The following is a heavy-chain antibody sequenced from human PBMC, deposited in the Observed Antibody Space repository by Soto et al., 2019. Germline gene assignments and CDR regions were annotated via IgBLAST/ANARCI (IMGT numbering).Heavy chain of an antibody. D-gene: IGHD3-10*01. CDR1: GGTFSSYA. J-gene: IGHJ6*02. CDR2: IIPIFGTA. V-gene: IGHV1-69*13. Sequence: VKVSCKASGGTFSSYAISWVRQAPGQGLEWMGGIIPIFGTANYAQKFQGRVTITADESTSTAYMELSSLRSEDTAVYYCARHGEWPHYYYGMDVWGQGTTVTVSS. CDR3: ARHGEWPHYYYGMDV.